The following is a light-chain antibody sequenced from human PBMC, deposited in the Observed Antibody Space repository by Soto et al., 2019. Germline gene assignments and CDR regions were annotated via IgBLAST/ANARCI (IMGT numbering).Light chain of an antibody. CDR2: DAS. CDR1: QSINIW. V-gene: IGKV1-5*01. CDR3: QQYDSYWT. Sequence: DVQMTQSPSTLSASEGDRVTISCRASQSINIWLAWYQQKPGKAPKLLIYDASTLGSGVPSRFSGSGSGTQFTLTISSLQPDDFATYYCQQYDSYWTFGQGTKVAIK. J-gene: IGKJ1*01.